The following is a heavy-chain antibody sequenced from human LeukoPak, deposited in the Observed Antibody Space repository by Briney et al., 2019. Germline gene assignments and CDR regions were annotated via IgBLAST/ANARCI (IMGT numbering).Heavy chain of an antibody. J-gene: IGHJ3*02. CDR1: GGSISSGDYY. CDR3: XXDGYYYDSSGYSGDAFDI. CDR2: IYYSGST. D-gene: IGHD3-22*01. Sequence: NPSETLSLTCTVSGGSISSGDYYWSWIRQPPGKGLEWIGYIYYSGSTYYNPSLKSRVTISVDTSKNQFSLKLSSVTAADTAVYXXXXDGYYYDSSGYSGDAFDIWGQGTMVTVSS. V-gene: IGHV4-30-4*01.